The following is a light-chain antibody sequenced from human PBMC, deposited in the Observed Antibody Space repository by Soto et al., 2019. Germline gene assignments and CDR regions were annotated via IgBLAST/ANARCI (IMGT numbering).Light chain of an antibody. CDR1: QTLRKTY. Sequence: EIVLMQSPGTLSLSPGERATLSCRASQTLRKTYIAWYQQKPGQAPRVLIYGASKRATGIPDRFSGSGSGTDFSLTISRLEPEDFAVYYCHQYDNAPQTYGQGTKVDIK. CDR3: HQYDNAPQT. J-gene: IGKJ2*01. V-gene: IGKV3-20*01. CDR2: GAS.